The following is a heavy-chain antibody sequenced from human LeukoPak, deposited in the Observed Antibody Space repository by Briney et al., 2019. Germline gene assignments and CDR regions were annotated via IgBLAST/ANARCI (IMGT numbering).Heavy chain of an antibody. Sequence: PSETLSLTCTVSGGSISSYYWSWIRQPAGKGLEWIGRIYTSGSTNYNPSLKSRVTMSVDTSKNQFSLKLSSVTAADTAVYYCARDNYDILTGYLNMDVWGKGTTDTVSS. CDR2: IYTSGST. J-gene: IGHJ6*03. CDR3: ARDNYDILTGYLNMDV. CDR1: GGSISSYY. V-gene: IGHV4-4*07. D-gene: IGHD3-9*01.